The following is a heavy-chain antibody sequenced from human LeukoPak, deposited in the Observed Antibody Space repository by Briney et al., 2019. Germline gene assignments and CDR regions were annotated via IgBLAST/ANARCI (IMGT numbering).Heavy chain of an antibody. D-gene: IGHD6-19*01. CDR2: MSSSAGST. Sequence: GGSLRLSCAASGFTFSSYAMSWVRQAPGKGLEWVSGMSSSAGSTNYADSVKGRFTISRDDSKNTLYLHMNSLRAEDTAVYYCAKVHIPVAGRGAIDYWGQGTLVTVSS. J-gene: IGHJ4*02. V-gene: IGHV3-23*01. CDR1: GFTFSSYA. CDR3: AKVHIPVAGRGAIDY.